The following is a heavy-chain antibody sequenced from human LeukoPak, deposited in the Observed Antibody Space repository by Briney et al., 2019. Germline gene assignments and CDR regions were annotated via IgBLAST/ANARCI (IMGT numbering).Heavy chain of an antibody. CDR1: GFTFDDYA. J-gene: IGHJ4*02. V-gene: IGHV3-9*01. CDR3: AKRLWCGEFHPFDY. D-gene: IGHD3-10*01. CDR2: ISRNSGGI. Sequence: GGSLRLSCAASGFTFDDYAMHWVRQAPGKGLEWVSGISRNSGGIGYADSVKGRFTISRDNAKNSLYLQMNSLRAEDTALYYCAKRLWCGEFHPFDYWGQGTLVTVSS.